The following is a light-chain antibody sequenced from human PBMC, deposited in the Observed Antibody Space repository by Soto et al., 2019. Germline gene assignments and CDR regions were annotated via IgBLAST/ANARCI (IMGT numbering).Light chain of an antibody. Sequence: DIQMTQSPSSLSASVGDRVTMTCRASQSISTYLNWYQQKPGKAPNLLIYAASSLQSGVTSRFSGSGSGTDFTLTISSLQPEDFATYYCQQTYSIPLTFGPGTIVDI. CDR2: AAS. CDR1: QSISTY. CDR3: QQTYSIPLT. V-gene: IGKV1-39*01. J-gene: IGKJ3*01.